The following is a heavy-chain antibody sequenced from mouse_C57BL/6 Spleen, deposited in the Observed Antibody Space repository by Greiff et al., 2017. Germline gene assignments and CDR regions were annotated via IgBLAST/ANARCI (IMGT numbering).Heavy chain of an antibody. CDR2: IHPNSGST. V-gene: IGHV1-64*01. D-gene: IGHD2-3*01. Sequence: LQQPGAELVKPGASVKLSCKASGYTFTSYWMHWVKQRPGQGLEWIGMIHPNSGSTNYNEKFKSKATLTVDKSSSTAYMQLSSLTSEDSAVYYCARYDLYYFDYWGQGTTLTVSS. CDR1: GYTFTSYW. CDR3: ARYDLYYFDY. J-gene: IGHJ2*01.